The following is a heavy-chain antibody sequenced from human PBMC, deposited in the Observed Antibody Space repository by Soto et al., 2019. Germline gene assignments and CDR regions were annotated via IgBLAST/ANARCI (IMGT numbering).Heavy chain of an antibody. J-gene: IGHJ4*02. CDR2: IHYSGST. Sequence: QVQLQQSGPGLVRPSETLSLTCTVSSGSISNHYSNWIRQTPGKGLEWIGYIHYSGSTNYNPSLKSRITISVDTSKNQFSLKMDAVTASDTAVYYCATGTGWLTDDWGQGTLVTVSS. CDR3: ATGTGWLTDD. D-gene: IGHD6-19*01. V-gene: IGHV4-59*08. CDR1: SGSISNHY.